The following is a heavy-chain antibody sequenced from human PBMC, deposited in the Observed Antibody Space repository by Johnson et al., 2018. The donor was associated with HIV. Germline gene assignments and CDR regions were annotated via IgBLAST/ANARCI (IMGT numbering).Heavy chain of an antibody. CDR3: ARERARQELGLDGAFDI. V-gene: IGHV3-30*02. CDR2: IRYDGSNK. Sequence: QVQLVESGGVVVQPGGSLRLSCAASGFTFSSYAMSWVRQAPGKGLEWVAFIRYDGSNKYNADSVKGRFIISRDNSQNTLSLQMHSLRAEDTAVYYCARERARQELGLDGAFDIWGQGTTVSVS. CDR1: GFTFSSYA. D-gene: IGHD6-13*01. J-gene: IGHJ3*02.